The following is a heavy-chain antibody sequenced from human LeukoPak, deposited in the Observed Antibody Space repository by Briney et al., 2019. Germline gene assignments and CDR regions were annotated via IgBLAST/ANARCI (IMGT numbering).Heavy chain of an antibody. Sequence: GGSLRLSCTASGFTFNSHGMHWVRQAPGKGLEWVALISYEGSNIKYADSVKGRFTISRDNSKDTLYQQMNSLRAEDTALYYCAKRGFCSGGSCYSFHFDYWGQGTLVTVSS. CDR3: AKRGFCSGGSCYSFHFDY. J-gene: IGHJ4*02. CDR1: GFTFNSHG. V-gene: IGHV3-30*18. CDR2: ISYEGSNI. D-gene: IGHD2-15*01.